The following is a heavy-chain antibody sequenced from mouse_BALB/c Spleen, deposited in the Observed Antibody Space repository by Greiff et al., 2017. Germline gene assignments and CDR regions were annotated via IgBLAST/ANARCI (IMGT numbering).Heavy chain of an antibody. CDR2: IYPGNVNT. CDR3: ARYELYYYAMDY. J-gene: IGHJ4*01. CDR1: GYTFTSYY. V-gene: IGHV1S56*01. D-gene: IGHD2-3*01. Sequence: VKLMESGPELVKPGASVRISCKASGYTFTSYYIHWVKQRPGQGLEWIGWIYPGNVNTKYNEKFKGKATLTADKSSSTAYMQLSSLTSEDSAVYFCARYELYYYAMDYWGQGTSVTVSS.